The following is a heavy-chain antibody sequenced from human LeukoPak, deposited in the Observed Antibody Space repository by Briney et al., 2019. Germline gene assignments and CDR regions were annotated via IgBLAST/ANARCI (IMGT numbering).Heavy chain of an antibody. V-gene: IGHV4-34*01. Sequence: PSETLSLTCAVYGGSFSGYYWSWIRQPPGKGLEWIGEINHSGSTSYSPSLKSRVTISVDKSKNQFSLRLTSVTAADTAVYYCARVSGYDWESFYDYWGQGTLVTVSS. D-gene: IGHD5-12*01. CDR3: ARVSGYDWESFYDY. CDR2: INHSGST. J-gene: IGHJ4*02. CDR1: GGSFSGYY.